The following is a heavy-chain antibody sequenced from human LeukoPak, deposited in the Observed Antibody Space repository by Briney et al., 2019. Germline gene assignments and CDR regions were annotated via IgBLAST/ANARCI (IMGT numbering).Heavy chain of an antibody. V-gene: IGHV1-2*02. D-gene: IGHD2-2*01. CDR3: VRGRCSSISCYEFDY. J-gene: IGHJ4*02. CDR2: INPNSGGT. Sequence: ASVKVSCKASGYTFTSYYMHWVRQAPGQGLEWMGWINPNSGGTTYAQKFQGRVTMTRDTSISTAYMELPRLRSDDPAVYYCVRGRCSSISCYEFDYWGQGTLVTVSS. CDR1: GYTFTSYY.